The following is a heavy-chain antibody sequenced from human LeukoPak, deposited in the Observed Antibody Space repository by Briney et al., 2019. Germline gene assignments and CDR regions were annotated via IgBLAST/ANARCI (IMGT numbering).Heavy chain of an antibody. V-gene: IGHV5-51*01. CDR2: IYPTDSTT. D-gene: IGHD3-10*01. CDR3: ARPFGEAVETTLGGVDY. Sequence: GESLKISCKGSGYTFTSFWIAWVRQMPGKGLEYMGIIYPTDSTTTYSPSFQGQVTMSVDKSISTAYLQWSSLKASDTAMYYCARPFGEAVETTLGGVDYWGQGTLVTVSS. J-gene: IGHJ4*02. CDR1: GYTFTSFW.